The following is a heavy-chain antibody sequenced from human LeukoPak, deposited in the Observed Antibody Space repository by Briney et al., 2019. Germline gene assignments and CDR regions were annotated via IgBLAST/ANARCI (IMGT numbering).Heavy chain of an antibody. CDR2: IYTSGST. CDR3: SRASSTSFYDF. Sequence: SETLSLTCTVSGGSISSYYWSWIRQPAGKGLEWIGRIYTSGSTNYNPSLKRRVTMSVDTSKNHFSLKLSSVTAADTAVYYCSRASSTSFYDFWGQGTLVTVSS. V-gene: IGHV4-4*07. J-gene: IGHJ4*02. D-gene: IGHD2/OR15-2a*01. CDR1: GGSISSYY.